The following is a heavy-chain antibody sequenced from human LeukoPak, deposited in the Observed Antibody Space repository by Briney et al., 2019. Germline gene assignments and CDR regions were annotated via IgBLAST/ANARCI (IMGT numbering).Heavy chain of an antibody. D-gene: IGHD5-24*01. CDR1: GFTFSSYA. V-gene: IGHV3-30*04. J-gene: IGHJ5*02. Sequence: PGGSLRLSCAASGFTFSSYAMHWVRQAPGKGLEWVAVISYDGSNKYYADSVKGRFTISRDNSKNTLYLQMNSLRAEDTAVYYCARSGRDGYMLDFDPWGQGTLVTVSS. CDR3: ARSGRDGYMLDFDP. CDR2: ISYDGSNK.